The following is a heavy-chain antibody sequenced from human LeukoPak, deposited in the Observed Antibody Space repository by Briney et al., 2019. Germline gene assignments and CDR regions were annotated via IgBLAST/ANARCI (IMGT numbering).Heavy chain of an antibody. CDR1: GYTFTDYY. V-gene: IGHV1-2*02. CDR2: INPNNGGT. J-gene: IGHJ4*02. D-gene: IGHD3-22*01. CDR3: ARDHYDSSGSFDY. Sequence: ASVNVSCKASGYTFTDYYIHWVRQAPGQGLEWIGWINPNNGGTNYALTFEGRVSMTRDTSISTAYMELSTLISDDTAVYHCARDHYDSSGSFDYWGLGTRVSVSS.